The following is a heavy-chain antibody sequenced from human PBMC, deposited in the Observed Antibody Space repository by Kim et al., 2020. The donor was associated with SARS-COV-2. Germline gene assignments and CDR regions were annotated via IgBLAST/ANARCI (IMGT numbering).Heavy chain of an antibody. Sequence: NYNPSLRGRLPMSVDTSKNQFPLKLSAVTAAATAVYYCARATSAYAPINSWGQGTLVTVSS. D-gene: IGHD5-12*01. V-gene: IGHV4-4*07. J-gene: IGHJ4*02. CDR3: ARATSAYAPINS.